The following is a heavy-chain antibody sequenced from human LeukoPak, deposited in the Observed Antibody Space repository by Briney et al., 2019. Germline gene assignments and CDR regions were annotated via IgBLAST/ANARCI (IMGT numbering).Heavy chain of an antibody. CDR3: AKDRWGAVASFDY. CDR1: GFTFNTYG. CDR2: LNEDGSEK. V-gene: IGHV3-7*01. D-gene: IGHD6-19*01. J-gene: IGHJ4*02. Sequence: GGSLRLSCAASGFTFNTYGMHWVRQAPGKGLEWVANLNEDGSEKHYVDSVEGRFTISRDNSKNMLYLQMNSLGTEDTAVYYCAKDRWGAVASFDYWGQGTLVTVSS.